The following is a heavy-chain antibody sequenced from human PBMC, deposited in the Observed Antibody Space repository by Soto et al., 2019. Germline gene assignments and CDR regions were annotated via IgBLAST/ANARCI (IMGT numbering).Heavy chain of an antibody. CDR3: VKDYRVSY. CDR2: ISGSGVTT. Sequence: EVLLLESGGGLVQPGGSLRLSCAASGFTFSSSAMAWVRQAPGKGLEWVSAISGSGVTTNYADSVKGRFTISRDNSKNTQFLLMNSLRVEDTAVYYCVKDYRVSYWGQGTLVTVSS. V-gene: IGHV3-23*01. CDR1: GFTFSSSA. D-gene: IGHD2-8*01. J-gene: IGHJ4*02.